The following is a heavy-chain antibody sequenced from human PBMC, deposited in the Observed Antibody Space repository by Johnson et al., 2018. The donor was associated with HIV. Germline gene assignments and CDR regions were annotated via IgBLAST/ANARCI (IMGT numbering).Heavy chain of an antibody. Sequence: VQLVESGGGLVQPGGSLRLSCAASGFTFSSYWMHWVRQAPGKGLVWVSIVFSGDNTYYADSVKGRFTISRDNSKNTLYLQMNSLRAEDTAVYYCARSCRDGYTCNAFDIWGQGTMVTVSS. CDR2: VFSGDNT. D-gene: IGHD5-24*01. CDR3: ARSCRDGYTCNAFDI. CDR1: GFTFSSYW. V-gene: IGHV3-66*01. J-gene: IGHJ3*02.